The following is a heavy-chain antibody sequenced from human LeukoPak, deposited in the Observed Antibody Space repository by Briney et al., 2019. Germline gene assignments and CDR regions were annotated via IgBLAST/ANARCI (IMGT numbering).Heavy chain of an antibody. V-gene: IGHV3-53*01. CDR2: IYSGGST. CDR1: GFTVSSNH. CDR3: ARGPAGYN. Sequence: GASLRLSCAASGFTVSSNHMSWVRQAPGEGLEWVSVIYSGGSTDYADSVKGRFTISRDNLKNTLYLQMNSLRAEDTAVYYCARGPAGYNWGQGTLVTFSS. D-gene: IGHD1-1*01. J-gene: IGHJ4*02.